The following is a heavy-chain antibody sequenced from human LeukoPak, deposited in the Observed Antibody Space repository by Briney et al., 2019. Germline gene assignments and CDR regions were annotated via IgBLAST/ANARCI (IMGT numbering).Heavy chain of an antibody. Sequence: GGSLRLSCAASGFTFSSYWMHWVRQPPGKGLVWVSRIKSDGSNIVYADSVKGRFTISRGNAKNTLFLQMNSLRAEDTAVYYCARGRSLDPWGQGTLVTVSS. CDR1: GFTFSSYW. CDR3: ARGRSLDP. CDR2: IKSDGSNI. J-gene: IGHJ5*02. D-gene: IGHD5-24*01. V-gene: IGHV3-74*01.